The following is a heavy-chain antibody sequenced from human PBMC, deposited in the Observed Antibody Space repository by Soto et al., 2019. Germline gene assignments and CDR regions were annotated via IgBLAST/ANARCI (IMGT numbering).Heavy chain of an antibody. V-gene: IGHV3-23*01. D-gene: IGHD6-19*01. CDR1: GFTFSSYA. J-gene: IGHJ4*02. CDR2: ISGSGGST. Sequence: EVQLLESGGGLVQPGGSLRLSCAASGFTFSSYAMSWVRQAPGKGLEWVSAISGSGGSTYYADSVKGRFTISRDNSKNTLYLQMHSLRAEDTAVYYCAKDKRLAVAGRQDYWGQGTLVTVSS. CDR3: AKDKRLAVAGRQDY.